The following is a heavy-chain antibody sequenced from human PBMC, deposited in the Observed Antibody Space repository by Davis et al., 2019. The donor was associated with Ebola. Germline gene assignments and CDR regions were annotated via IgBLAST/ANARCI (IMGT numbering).Heavy chain of an antibody. D-gene: IGHD2-15*01. Sequence: PGGSLRLSCAASGFTVSSNYMSWVRQAPGKGLEWVSVIYSGGSTYYADSVKGRFTISRDNAKNSLYLQMNSLRAEDTAVYYCARASCSGGSCYYYYGMDVWGQGTTVTASS. CDR3: ARASCSGGSCYYYYGMDV. CDR1: GFTVSSNY. J-gene: IGHJ6*02. CDR2: IYSGGST. V-gene: IGHV3-53*01.